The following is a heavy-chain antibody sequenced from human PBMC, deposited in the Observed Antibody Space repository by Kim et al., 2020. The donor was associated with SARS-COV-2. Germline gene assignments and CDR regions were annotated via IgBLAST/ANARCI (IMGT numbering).Heavy chain of an antibody. V-gene: IGHV3-21*01. Sequence: GGSLRLSCAASGFTFSSYSMNWVRQAPGKGLEWVSSISSSSSYIYYADSVKGRFTISRDNAKNSLYLQMNSLRAEDTAVYYCARSPFKTGYYYYWGQGTLVTVSS. J-gene: IGHJ4*02. CDR3: ARSPFKTGYYYY. CDR2: ISSSSSYI. D-gene: IGHD3-9*01. CDR1: GFTFSSYS.